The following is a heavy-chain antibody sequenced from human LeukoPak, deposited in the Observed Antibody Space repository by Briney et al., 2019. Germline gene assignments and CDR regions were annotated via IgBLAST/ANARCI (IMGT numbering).Heavy chain of an antibody. V-gene: IGHV3-11*01. J-gene: IGHJ4*02. CDR1: VFTFSEYY. CDR2: ISPTSYIV. D-gene: IGHD1-1*01. CDR3: ARETVAGTFDY. Sequence: AGGSLRLSCAASVFTFSEYYMSWIRQAPGKGLGWVADISPTSYIVWYGDSAKGRFTISRDYAKDSLYLQMNSLGAEDTAVYYCARETVAGTFDYWSQGTLVTVSS.